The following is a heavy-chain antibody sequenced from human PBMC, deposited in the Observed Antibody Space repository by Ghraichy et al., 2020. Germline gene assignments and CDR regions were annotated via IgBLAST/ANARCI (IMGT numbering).Heavy chain of an antibody. J-gene: IGHJ6*02. V-gene: IGHV3-30*18. Sequence: LSLTCAASGFSFSTYGMHWVRQAPGKGLEWVAVMSYDGNNKYYTDSVKGRFTISRDNSKNTLYLEMNNLRAEDTAVYYCAKAQERKGAYDYYAMDVWGQGTTVTVS. CDR3: AKAQERKGAYDYYAMDV. D-gene: IGHD1-1*01. CDR1: GFSFSTYG. CDR2: MSYDGNNK.